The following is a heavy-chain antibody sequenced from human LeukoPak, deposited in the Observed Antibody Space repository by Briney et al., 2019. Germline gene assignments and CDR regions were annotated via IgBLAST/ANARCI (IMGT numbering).Heavy chain of an antibody. CDR1: GFTFSNYW. CDR2: ISSSSSYI. J-gene: IGHJ4*02. V-gene: IGHV3-21*01. CDR3: ARDFGSSAAGIFDY. Sequence: GGSLRLSCAASGFTFSNYWMHWVRQAPGKGLEWVSSISSSSSYIYYADSVNGRFTISRDNAKNSLYLQMNSLRAEDTAVYYCARDFGSSAAGIFDYWGQGTLVTVSS. D-gene: IGHD6-13*01.